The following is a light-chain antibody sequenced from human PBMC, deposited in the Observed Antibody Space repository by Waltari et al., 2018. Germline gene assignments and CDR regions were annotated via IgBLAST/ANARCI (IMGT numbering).Light chain of an antibody. CDR2: DVS. CDR1: SSDVGGYNY. Sequence: QSALTQPPSASGSPGQSVTISCTGTSSDVGGYNYVSWYQQHPGKAPKLIIYDVSKRPSGVPYRFSGSKSGNTASLTVSGLQAEDEADYYCSSYAGSNNLVFGGGTKLTVL. V-gene: IGLV2-8*01. CDR3: SSYAGSNNLV. J-gene: IGLJ2*01.